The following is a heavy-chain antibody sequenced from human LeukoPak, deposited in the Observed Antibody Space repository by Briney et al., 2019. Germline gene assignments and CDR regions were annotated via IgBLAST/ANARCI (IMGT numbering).Heavy chain of an antibody. CDR2: IIPIFGTA. D-gene: IGHD1-26*01. CDR1: GGTFISYA. Sequence: SVKVSCKASGGTFISYAISWVRQAPGQGLEWMGGIIPIFGTANYAQKFQGRVTITTDESTSTAYMELSSLRSEDTAVYYCASGRSYYANYYYYYMDVWGKGTTVTVSS. J-gene: IGHJ6*03. V-gene: IGHV1-69*05. CDR3: ASGRSYYANYYYYYMDV.